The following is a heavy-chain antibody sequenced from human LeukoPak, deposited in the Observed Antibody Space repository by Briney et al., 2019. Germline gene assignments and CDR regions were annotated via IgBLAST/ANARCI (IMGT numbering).Heavy chain of an antibody. D-gene: IGHD6-13*01. CDR3: ARGGYSSSHEVWFDP. CDR1: GGSISSGSYY. Sequence: SETLSLTCTVSGGSISSGSYYWSWIRQPAGKGLEWIGRIYTSGSTNYNPSLKSRVTISVDTSKNQFSLKLSSVTAADTAVYYCARGGYSSSHEVWFDPWGQGTLVTVSS. J-gene: IGHJ5*02. CDR2: IYTSGST. V-gene: IGHV4-61*02.